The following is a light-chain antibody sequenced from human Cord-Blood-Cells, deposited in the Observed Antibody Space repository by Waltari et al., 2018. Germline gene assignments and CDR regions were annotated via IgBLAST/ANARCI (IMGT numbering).Light chain of an antibody. CDR2: DVS. J-gene: IGLJ3*02. CDR1: SSDVGGYKY. Sequence: QSALTQPAPVSGSPGQSLTISCTGTSSDVGGYKYVSWYQQHPGKAPKLMIYDVSNRPSGVSNRFSGSKSGNTASLTISGLQAEDEADYYCSSYTSSSTLVFGGGTKLTVL. CDR3: SSYTSSSTLV. V-gene: IGLV2-14*01.